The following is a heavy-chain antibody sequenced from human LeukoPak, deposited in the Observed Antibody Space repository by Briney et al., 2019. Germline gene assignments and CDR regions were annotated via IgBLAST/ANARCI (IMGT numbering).Heavy chain of an antibody. V-gene: IGHV4-31*03. D-gene: IGHD2-2*01. CDR2: IYYSGST. CDR3: ASGGAYCSSTSCYAFDY. Sequence: SQTLSLTCTVAGGSISRGGYYWSWIRQHPGKGLEWIGYIYYSGSTYYNPSLKSRVTISVDTSKNQFSLKLSSVTAADTAVYYCASGGAYCSSTSCYAFDYWGQGTLVTASS. CDR1: GGSISRGGYY. J-gene: IGHJ4*02.